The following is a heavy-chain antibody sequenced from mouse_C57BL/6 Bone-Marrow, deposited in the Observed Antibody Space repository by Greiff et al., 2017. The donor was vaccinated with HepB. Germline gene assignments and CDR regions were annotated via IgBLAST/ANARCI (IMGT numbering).Heavy chain of an antibody. V-gene: IGHV1-59*01. D-gene: IGHD3-2*02. CDR2: IDPSDSST. J-gene: IGHJ3*01. Sequence: QVQLQQPGAELVRPRPSVKLSCKASGYTFTSYWMHWVKQRPGQGLEWIGVIDPSDSSTNYNQKFKGKATLTVDTSSSPAYMHLSSLTSEDSAVYYCARSETAQASAWFAYWGQGTLVTVSA. CDR1: GYTFTSYW. CDR3: ARSETAQASAWFAY.